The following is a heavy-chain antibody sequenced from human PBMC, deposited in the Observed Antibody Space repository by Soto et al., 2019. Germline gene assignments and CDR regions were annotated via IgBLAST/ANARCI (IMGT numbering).Heavy chain of an antibody. CDR1: GYTFTDYY. CDR3: ARASGSYSYYGMDV. D-gene: IGHD1-26*01. CDR2: INPKSGDT. Sequence: ASVKVSCKPSGYTFTDYYMHWVRQAPGQGLEWMGWINPKSGDTNYAQKFQGRVTMTRDMSISTAYLDLSSLRSDDTAMYHCARASGSYSYYGMDVWGQGTTVTVS. J-gene: IGHJ6*02. V-gene: IGHV1-2*02.